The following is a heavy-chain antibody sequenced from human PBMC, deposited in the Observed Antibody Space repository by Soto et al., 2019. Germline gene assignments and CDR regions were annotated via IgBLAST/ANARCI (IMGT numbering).Heavy chain of an antibody. CDR2: TYYRSNWRH. J-gene: IGHJ4*02. CDR1: GDSVSSNTAA. CDR3: ARGVAGSGFDL. D-gene: IGHD6-19*01. V-gene: IGHV6-1*01. Sequence: SQTLSLTCAISGDSVSSNTAAWNWIRSSPSRGLEWLGRTYYRSNWRHDYAVSVESQITVNPDTSKNHFSLQLNSVIPDDTAVYYCARGVAGSGFDLWGQGTLVTVSS.